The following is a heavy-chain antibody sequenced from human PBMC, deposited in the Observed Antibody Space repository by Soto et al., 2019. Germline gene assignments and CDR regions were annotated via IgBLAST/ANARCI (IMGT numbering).Heavy chain of an antibody. CDR3: ARVGINIAAAGTDDY. V-gene: IGHV1-69*02. D-gene: IGHD6-13*01. CDR2: IIPILGIA. CDR1: GGTFSSYT. J-gene: IGHJ4*02. Sequence: QVQLVQSGAEVKKPGSSVKVSCKASGGTFSSYTISWVRQAPGQGLEWMGRIIPILGIANYAQKFQGRVTSXXDXSXXTAYMEVGSLRSEDTAVYYCARVGINIAAAGTDDYWGQGTLVTVSS.